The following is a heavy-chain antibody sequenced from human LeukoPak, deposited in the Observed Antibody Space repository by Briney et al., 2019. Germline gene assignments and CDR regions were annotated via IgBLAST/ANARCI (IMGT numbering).Heavy chain of an antibody. D-gene: IGHD5-24*01. V-gene: IGHV3-23*01. CDR1: GFTFRNYA. J-gene: IGHJ4*02. Sequence: AGGSLRLSCAASGFTFRNYAMNWVRQAPGKGLEWVSLISGSGASTFDADSVKGRFTISRDNSKDTLYLQMNSLRAEDSAVYYCAKDRDGFGTYYFDYWGQGTLVTVSS. CDR2: ISGSGAST. CDR3: AKDRDGFGTYYFDY.